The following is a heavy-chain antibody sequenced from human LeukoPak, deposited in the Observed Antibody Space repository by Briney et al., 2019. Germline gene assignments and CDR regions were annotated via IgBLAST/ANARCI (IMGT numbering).Heavy chain of an antibody. CDR3: ARGPASYYYGSGSYEAQNYFDY. CDR1: GGSISSYY. D-gene: IGHD3-10*01. J-gene: IGHJ4*02. Sequence: PSETLSLTCTVSGGSISSYYWSWIRQPPGKGLEWIGYIYYSGSTNYNPSLKSRVTISVDTSKNQFSLKLSSVTAADTAVYYCARGPASYYYGSGSYEAQNYFDYWGQGTLVTVSS. CDR2: IYYSGST. V-gene: IGHV4-59*01.